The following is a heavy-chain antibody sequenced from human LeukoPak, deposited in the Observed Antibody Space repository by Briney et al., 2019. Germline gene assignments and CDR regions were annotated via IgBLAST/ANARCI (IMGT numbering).Heavy chain of an antibody. D-gene: IGHD1-26*01. Sequence: ASVKVSCKTSGYTFTSYYIHWVRQAPGQGLEWMGIVNPSGGSTSYAQKFQGRVTMTRDTSTSTVYMELSSQRSEDTAMYYCARRGSYQANDYWGQGTLVTVSS. CDR3: ARRGSYQANDY. J-gene: IGHJ4*02. CDR1: GYTFTSYY. V-gene: IGHV1-46*01. CDR2: VNPSGGST.